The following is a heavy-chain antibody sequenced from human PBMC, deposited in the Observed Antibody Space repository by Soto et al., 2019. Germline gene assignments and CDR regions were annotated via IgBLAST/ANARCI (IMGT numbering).Heavy chain of an antibody. CDR3: ARVRGPYCGGECYPPTPNWFDP. CDR1: GGSISSGGYY. J-gene: IGHJ5*02. V-gene: IGHV4-31*03. Sequence: SETLSLTCTVSGGSISSGGYYWGWIRQHPGKGLEWIGYIYYSGSTYYNPSLKSRVTISVDTSKNQFSLKLSSVTAADTAVYYCARVRGPYCGGECYPPTPNWFDPWGQGTLVTVSS. D-gene: IGHD2-21*01. CDR2: IYYSGST.